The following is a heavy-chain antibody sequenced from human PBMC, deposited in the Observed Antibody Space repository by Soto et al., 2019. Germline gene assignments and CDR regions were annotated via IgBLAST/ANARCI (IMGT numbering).Heavy chain of an antibody. CDR2: ISTTSSPI. CDR3: ARKGVAFDY. V-gene: IGHV3-48*02. J-gene: IGHJ4*02. CDR1: GFTFSRYS. Sequence: PGGSRRRSCAASGFTFSRYSMNWVRQAPGKGLEWISYISTTSSPIYYADSVKGRFTISRDNAKNSLFLQMNSLRDEDTAVYYCARKGVAFDYWGQGALVTVS. D-gene: IGHD3-3*01.